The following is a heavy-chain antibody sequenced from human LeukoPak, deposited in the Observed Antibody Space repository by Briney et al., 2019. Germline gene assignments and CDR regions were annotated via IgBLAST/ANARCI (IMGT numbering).Heavy chain of an antibody. CDR2: IDSASATT. D-gene: IGHD3-10*01. Sequence: GGSLRLSCAASGFTFSSSSMSWVRQAPGKGLEWVSYIDSASATTYYADSVRGRFTTSRDNADNSLYLQMHSLRDDDTAVYHCARAPMVRGVITAFDQWGQGTLVTVSS. J-gene: IGHJ4*02. CDR1: GFTFSSSS. CDR3: ARAPMVRGVITAFDQ. V-gene: IGHV3-48*02.